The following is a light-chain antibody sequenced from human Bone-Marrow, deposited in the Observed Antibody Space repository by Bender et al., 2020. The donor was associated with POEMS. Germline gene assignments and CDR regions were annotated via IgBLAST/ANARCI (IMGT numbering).Light chain of an antibody. CDR3: CSKVGQKTYV. Sequence: QSALTQPPSASGSPGQSVTISCTGTSSDVGGYNYVAWYQQHPDKAPNLIIYEVSKRPSGVSGRFSGGKSGNPAFLTISGRQSEDEADYYGCSKVGQKTYVFGSGTRATVL. CDR1: SSDVGGYNY. V-gene: IGLV2-8*01. J-gene: IGLJ1*01. CDR2: EVS.